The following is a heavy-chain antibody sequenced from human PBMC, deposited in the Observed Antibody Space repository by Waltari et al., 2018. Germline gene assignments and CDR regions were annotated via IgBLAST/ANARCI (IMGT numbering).Heavy chain of an antibody. CDR2: ISWNSGSI. CDR1: GFTFDDSA. CDR3: AKNSNPAYSGYEFFGYFDY. V-gene: IGHV3-9*01. D-gene: IGHD5-12*01. Sequence: EVQLVESGGGLVQPGRSLRLSCAASGFTFDDSAMHWFRQAPGTGRGWVSGISWNSGSIGYADSVKGRFTISRDNAKNSLYLQMNSLRAEDTALYYCAKNSNPAYSGYEFFGYFDYWGQGTLVTVSS. J-gene: IGHJ4*02.